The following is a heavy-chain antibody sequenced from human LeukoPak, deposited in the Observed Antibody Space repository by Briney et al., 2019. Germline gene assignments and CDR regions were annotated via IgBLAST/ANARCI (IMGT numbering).Heavy chain of an antibody. CDR1: GYTFTSYV. J-gene: IGHJ4*02. CDR3: ARAAYYYDSSGSYYFDY. CDR2: ISAYNGNT. Sequence: ASVKVSCKASGYTFTSYVISWVRQAPGQGLEWMGWISAYNGNTNYAQKLQGRVTMTTDTSTSTAYMELRSLRSDDTAVYYCARAAYYYDSSGSYYFDYWGQGTLVTVSS. D-gene: IGHD3-22*01. V-gene: IGHV1-18*01.